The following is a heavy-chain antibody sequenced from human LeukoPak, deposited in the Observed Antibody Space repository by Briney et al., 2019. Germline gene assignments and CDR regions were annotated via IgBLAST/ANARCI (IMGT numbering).Heavy chain of an antibody. J-gene: IGHJ4*02. CDR2: ISSSSSYT. CDR3: ARVLSRGSFDY. V-gene: IGHV3-11*06. Sequence: GGSLRLSCAASGFTSSDYYISLIRQAPGKGLELVSYISSSSSYTNYADSVKGRFTISRDNAKNSLYLQMNSLRAEDTAVYYCARVLSRGSFDYWGQGTLVTVSS. CDR1: GFTSSDYY. D-gene: IGHD2-8*01.